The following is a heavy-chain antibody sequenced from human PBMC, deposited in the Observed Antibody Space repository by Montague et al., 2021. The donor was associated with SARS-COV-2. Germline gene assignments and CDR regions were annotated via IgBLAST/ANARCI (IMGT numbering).Heavy chain of an antibody. J-gene: IGHJ4*02. D-gene: IGHD6-19*01. Sequence: TLSLTCTVSGGSISGGSYYWSWIRQPAGKGLEWIGRISISGSTNYXXXLKSRVTISVDTSKNQFSLKLSSVTAADTAVYYCARDIAVAGLFDYWGQGTLVTVSS. CDR2: ISISGST. V-gene: IGHV4-61*02. CDR1: GGSISGGSYY. CDR3: ARDIAVAGLFDY.